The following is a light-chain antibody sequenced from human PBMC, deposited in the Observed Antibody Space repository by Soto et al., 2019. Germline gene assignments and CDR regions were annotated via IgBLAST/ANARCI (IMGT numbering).Light chain of an antibody. J-gene: IGKJ4*01. CDR3: QQYGSSPLT. CDR1: QSVSGNY. CDR2: DAS. Sequence: EVVLTQSPGTLSLSPGQRATLSCRASQSVSGNYLVWYQQKPGQAPSLLIYDASSRATGIPDRFSGSGSGTDLTLTISRLEPEDFAVYYCQQYGSSPLTFGGGTKVEIK. V-gene: IGKV3-20*01.